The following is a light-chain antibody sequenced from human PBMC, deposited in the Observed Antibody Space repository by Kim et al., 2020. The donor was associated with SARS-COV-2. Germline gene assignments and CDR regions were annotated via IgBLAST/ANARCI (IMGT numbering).Light chain of an antibody. CDR2: TAS. Sequence: ASGGDRVTITCRASHGIRNDLGWYQQKPGKAPKLLIYTASTLQSGVPSRFTGSGSGTDFTLTISSLQPEDFATYYCLQDFNYPRTFGQGTKVDIK. CDR3: LQDFNYPRT. J-gene: IGKJ1*01. V-gene: IGKV1-6*01. CDR1: HGIRND.